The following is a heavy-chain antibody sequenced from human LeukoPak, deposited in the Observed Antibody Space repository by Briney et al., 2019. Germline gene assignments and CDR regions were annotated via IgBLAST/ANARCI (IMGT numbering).Heavy chain of an antibody. D-gene: IGHD3-10*01. CDR2: ISGSGGST. CDR1: GFTFSSYA. CDR3: AKDRSGSTAEYFQD. V-gene: IGHV3-23*01. J-gene: IGHJ1*01. Sequence: GGSLRLSCAASGFTFSSYAMSWVRQAPGKGLEWISAISGSGGSTYYADSVKGRFTISRDNSKNTLYLQMNSLRAEDTAVYYCAKDRSGSTAEYFQDWGQGTLVTVSS.